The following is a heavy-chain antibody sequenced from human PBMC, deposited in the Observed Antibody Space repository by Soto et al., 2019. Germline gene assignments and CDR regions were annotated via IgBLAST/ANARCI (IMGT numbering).Heavy chain of an antibody. CDR3: ARGPNWGYRFDS. J-gene: IGHJ4*02. CDR2: LIPLFGTT. CDR1: GGTFSGHA. V-gene: IGHV1-69*06. D-gene: IGHD7-27*01. Sequence: QVQLVQSGAEVKKPGSSVKVSCEASGGTFSGHAISWGRQAPGQGPEWMGGLIPLFGTTQHAQNFQDRLTITADKSTSTAYMELTSLRFEDTAIYYCARGPNWGYRFDSWGQGTLVTVSS.